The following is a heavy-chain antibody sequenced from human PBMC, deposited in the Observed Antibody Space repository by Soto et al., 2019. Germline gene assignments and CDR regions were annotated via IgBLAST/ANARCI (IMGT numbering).Heavy chain of an antibody. CDR3: ARGYHSGWHFGH. V-gene: IGHV3-33*01. Sequence: GGSLRLSCAASGFTFSSYGMHWVRQAPGKGLEWVAVIWYDGSNKYYADSVKGRFTISRDNSKNTLYLQMSSLTAEDTAVYYCARGYHSGWHFGHWGQGALVTVSS. CDR1: GFTFSSYG. D-gene: IGHD6-19*01. CDR2: IWYDGSNK. J-gene: IGHJ4*02.